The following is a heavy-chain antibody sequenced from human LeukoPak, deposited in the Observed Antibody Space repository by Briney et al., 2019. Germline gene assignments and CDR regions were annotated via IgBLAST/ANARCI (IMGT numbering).Heavy chain of an antibody. Sequence: PGGSLRLSCAASGFTFSSYWMHWVRQAPGKGLVWVSHIKSDGSSTSYADSVKGRFTISRDNAKNTLYLQMNSLRAEDTAVYYCARDRGYTQDYRGQGTLVTVSS. CDR3: ARDRGYTQDY. CDR1: GFTFSSYW. D-gene: IGHD5-12*01. J-gene: IGHJ4*02. CDR2: IKSDGSST. V-gene: IGHV3-74*01.